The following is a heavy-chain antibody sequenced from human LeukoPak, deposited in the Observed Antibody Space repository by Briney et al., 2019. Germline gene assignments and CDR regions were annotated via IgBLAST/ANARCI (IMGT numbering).Heavy chain of an antibody. Sequence: ASVKVSCXASGYTFTDYYMHWVRQAPGQGLEWMGWINPNSGGTNYAQKFQGRVTMTRDTSISTAYMELSRLRSDDTAVYYCARLSPSSSSDYWGQGTLVTVSS. CDR1: GYTFTDYY. CDR3: ARLSPSSSSDY. J-gene: IGHJ4*02. CDR2: INPNSGGT. D-gene: IGHD6-6*01. V-gene: IGHV1-2*02.